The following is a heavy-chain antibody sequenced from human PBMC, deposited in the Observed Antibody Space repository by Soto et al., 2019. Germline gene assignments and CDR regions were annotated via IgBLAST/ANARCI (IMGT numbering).Heavy chain of an antibody. CDR3: ATDMTTVTIDY. CDR2: IKQDGSEK. D-gene: IGHD4-17*01. Sequence: GGSLRLSCAASGFTFSSYWMSWVRQAPGKGLEWVANIKQDGSEKYYVDSVKGRFTISRDNAKNSLYLQMNSLRAEDTAVYYCATDMTTVTIDYWGQGTLVTVSS. CDR1: GFTFSSYW. V-gene: IGHV3-7*01. J-gene: IGHJ4*02.